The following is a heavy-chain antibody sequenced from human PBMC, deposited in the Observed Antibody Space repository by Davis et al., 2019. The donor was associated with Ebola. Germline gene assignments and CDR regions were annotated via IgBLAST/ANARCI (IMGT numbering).Heavy chain of an antibody. CDR3: ARESYYYDSSGYYYDFDY. CDR1: GFTFSNYE. J-gene: IGHJ4*02. D-gene: IGHD3-22*01. Sequence: GESLKISCAASGFTFSNYEMNWVRQAPGKGLEWVSYIDNSSNIISYTDSVEGRFTISRDNAKNSLYLQMNSLRAEDTAVYYCARESYYYDSSGYYYDFDYWGQGTLVTVSS. CDR2: IDNSSNII. V-gene: IGHV3-48*03.